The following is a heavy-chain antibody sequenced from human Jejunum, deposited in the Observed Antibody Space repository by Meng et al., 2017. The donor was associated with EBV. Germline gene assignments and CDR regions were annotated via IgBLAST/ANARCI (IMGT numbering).Heavy chain of an antibody. Sequence: EVELVESGGGLVQPGGSLELSCAAFGFSFSGYWMEWVRQAPGKGLVWVSRIDSDGSNTNYADSVKGRFTISRDNAKNTLYLQMNSLRPEDTAVYYCARGNHGPDYWGQGTLVTVSS. CDR1: GFSFSGYW. V-gene: IGHV3-74*01. CDR3: ARGNHGPDY. CDR2: IDSDGSNT. J-gene: IGHJ4*02. D-gene: IGHD1-14*01.